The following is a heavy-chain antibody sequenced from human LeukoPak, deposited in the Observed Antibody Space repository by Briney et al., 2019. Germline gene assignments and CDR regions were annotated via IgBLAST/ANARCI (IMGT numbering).Heavy chain of an antibody. CDR1: GYTFTSYG. CDR3: ARLRYSSGWYPAGFDY. J-gene: IGHJ4*02. CDR2: ISAYNGNT. D-gene: IGHD6-19*01. V-gene: IGHV1-18*01. Sequence: ASVKVSCKASGYTFTSYGISWVRQAPGQGLEWVGWISAYNGNTNYAQKLQGRVTMTTDTSTSTAYMELRSLRSDDTAVYYCARLRYSSGWYPAGFDYWGQGTLVTVSS.